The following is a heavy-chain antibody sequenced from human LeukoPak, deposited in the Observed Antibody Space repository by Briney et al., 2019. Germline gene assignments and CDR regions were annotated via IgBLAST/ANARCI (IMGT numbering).Heavy chain of an antibody. Sequence: GGSLRLSCAASGLNFSNYAMTWVRQAPGQGLEWVSGVSGSSSNRYYADSVKGRFTISRYNSKNMLYLEMQSARVKDTAIYYCATDRSSSTSCSNYWGRGTLVTVSS. CDR1: GLNFSNYA. J-gene: IGHJ4*02. D-gene: IGHD2-2*01. CDR2: VSGSSSNR. CDR3: ATDRSSSTSCSNY. V-gene: IGHV3-23*01.